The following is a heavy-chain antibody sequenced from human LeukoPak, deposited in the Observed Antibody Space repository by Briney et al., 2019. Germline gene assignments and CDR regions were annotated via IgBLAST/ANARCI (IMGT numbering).Heavy chain of an antibody. CDR3: ARPRYYDSTGYLD. CDR1: GDSISSSSYY. J-gene: IGHJ1*01. CDR2: IYYRGST. V-gene: IGHV4-39*01. D-gene: IGHD3-22*01. Sequence: TSETLSLTCTISGDSISSSSYYWGWIRQPPGKGLEWIGDIYYRGSTYYNPSLKSRVSTSTATSNNQSSLTLNSVPAADTALYFCARPRYYDSTGYLDWGQGTLVTVSS.